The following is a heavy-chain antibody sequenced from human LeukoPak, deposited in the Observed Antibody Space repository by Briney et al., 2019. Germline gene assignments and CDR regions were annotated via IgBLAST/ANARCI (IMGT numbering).Heavy chain of an antibody. Sequence: PSVKVSCKASGYTFTSYDINWVRQATGQGLEWMGMIYPRDGSTSYAQKFQGRVTVTRDTSTSTVHMELSGLRSEDTAVYYCARDQEAFDYWGQGTLVTVSS. CDR3: ARDQEAFDY. CDR1: GYTFTSYD. J-gene: IGHJ4*02. CDR2: IYPRDGST. V-gene: IGHV1-46*01.